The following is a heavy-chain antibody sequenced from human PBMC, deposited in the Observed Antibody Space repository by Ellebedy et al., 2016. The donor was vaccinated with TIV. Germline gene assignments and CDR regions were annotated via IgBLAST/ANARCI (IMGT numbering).Heavy chain of an antibody. V-gene: IGHV1-24*01. Sequence: AASVKVSCKAPGYTLTELSIHWVRQAPGKGLEWMGGFEPQDDEIIYAQKFQGRVTMTEDTSTDTAYMDLRSLRSEDTAVYYCVTPPGPSGGFFIWGRGTLVTVYS. CDR1: GYTLTELS. CDR3: VTPPGPSGGFFI. J-gene: IGHJ4*02. CDR2: FEPQDDEI. D-gene: IGHD6-19*01.